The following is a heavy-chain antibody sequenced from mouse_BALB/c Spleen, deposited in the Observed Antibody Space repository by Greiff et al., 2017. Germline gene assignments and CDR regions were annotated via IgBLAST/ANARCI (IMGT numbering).Heavy chain of an antibody. CDR2: ISSGSSTI. Sequence: EVHLVESGGGLVQPGGSRKLSCAASGFTFSSFGMHWVRQAPEKGLKWVAYISSGSSTIYYADTVKGRFTISRDNPKNTLFLQMTSLRSEDTAMYYCARWSYYAMDYWGQGTSVTVSS. J-gene: IGHJ4*01. V-gene: IGHV5-17*02. CDR3: ARWSYYAMDY. CDR1: GFTFSSFG.